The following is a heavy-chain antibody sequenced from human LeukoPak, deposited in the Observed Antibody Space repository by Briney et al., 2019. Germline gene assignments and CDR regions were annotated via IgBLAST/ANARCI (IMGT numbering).Heavy chain of an antibody. CDR2: ISYDGSNK. J-gene: IGHJ3*02. V-gene: IGHV3-30-3*01. CDR1: GFTFSSYA. CDR3: ARVKEGVGATNAFDI. Sequence: PGGSLRLSCAASGFTFSSYAMHWVRQAPGKGLEWVAVISYDGSNKYYADSVKGRFTISRDNSKNTLYLQMNSLRAGDTAVYYCARVKEGVGATNAFDIWGQGTMVTVSS. D-gene: IGHD1-26*01.